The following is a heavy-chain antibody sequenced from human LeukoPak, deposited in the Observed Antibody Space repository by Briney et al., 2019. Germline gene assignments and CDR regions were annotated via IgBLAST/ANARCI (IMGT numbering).Heavy chain of an antibody. CDR3: ARDLGYLAVPGFDY. V-gene: IGHV1-18*01. Sequence: ASVKVSCKASGYTFTSYGISWVRQAPGQGLEWMGWLRAYNGNTNYAQKLQGRVTMTTDTSTSTAYMELRSLRSDDTAVYYCARDLGYLAVPGFDYWGQGTLVTVSS. J-gene: IGHJ4*02. CDR2: LRAYNGNT. D-gene: IGHD6-19*01. CDR1: GYTFTSYG.